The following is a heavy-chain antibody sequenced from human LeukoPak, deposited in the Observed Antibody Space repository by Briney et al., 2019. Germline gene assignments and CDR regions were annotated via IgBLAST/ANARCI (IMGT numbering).Heavy chain of an antibody. J-gene: IGHJ4*02. CDR1: GFIFSYYD. Sequence: GGSLRLSCVASGFIFSYYDMDWVRQAPGKGLEWISYISSSRSIMYSADSVLGRFTVSRDNAENTLYLQMNSLRGDDTAVYYCARHNQGSPDYWGQGTLVTVSS. CDR3: ARHNQGSPDY. V-gene: IGHV3-48*01. CDR2: ISSSRSIM.